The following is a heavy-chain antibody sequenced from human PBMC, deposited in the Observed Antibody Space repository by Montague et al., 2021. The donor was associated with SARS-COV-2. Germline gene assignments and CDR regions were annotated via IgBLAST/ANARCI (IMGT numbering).Heavy chain of an antibody. CDR3: ARRIRITVFRGVPLTTHSLES. J-gene: IGHJ4*02. Sequence: SETLSLTCTVSNASITTSNWWTWVRQAPGKGLEWVGEIHHSGTLNYNPFLKSRVTISVDTSKNHFSLNLNSVTAADTALYFCARRIRITVFRGVPLTTHSLESWGQGIMVTVSS. CDR2: IHHSGTL. D-gene: IGHD3-10*01. CDR1: NASITTSNW. V-gene: IGHV4/OR15-8*01.